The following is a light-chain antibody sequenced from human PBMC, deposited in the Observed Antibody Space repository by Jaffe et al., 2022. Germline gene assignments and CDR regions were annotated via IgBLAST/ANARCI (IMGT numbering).Light chain of an antibody. J-gene: IGKJ1*01. V-gene: IGKV1-5*03. Sequence: DIQMTQSPSTLSASVGDRVTITCRASQSISNWLAWYQQKPGKAPKILIYKTSYLQSGVPSRFSGSGSGTEFTLTISSLQPDDFATYHCHQYNTYSSFGQGTKVEIK. CDR2: KTS. CDR3: HQYNTYSS. CDR1: QSISNW.